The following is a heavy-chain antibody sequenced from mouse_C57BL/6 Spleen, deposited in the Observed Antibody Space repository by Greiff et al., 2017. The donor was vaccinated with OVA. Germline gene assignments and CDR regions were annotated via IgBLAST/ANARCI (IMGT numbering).Heavy chain of an antibody. V-gene: IGHV2-9-1*01. J-gene: IGHJ2*01. CDR3: ARYPYHEGAFDY. D-gene: IGHD2-10*01. CDR1: GFSLPRYA. Sequence: QVQLKESGPGLVAPSQSLSITCTVSGFSLPRYAISWVRQPPGKGLEWLGVIWTGGGTTYNSALKSRLSISTDNAKIQVFLKMNSLQTDDTARYDCARYPYHEGAFDYWGQGTTLTVSS. CDR2: IWTGGGT.